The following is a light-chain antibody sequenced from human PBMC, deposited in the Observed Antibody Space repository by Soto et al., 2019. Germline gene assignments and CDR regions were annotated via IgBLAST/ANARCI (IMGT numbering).Light chain of an antibody. CDR1: QTISSW. CDR3: QKYNSAPI. Sequence: DIQMTQSPSTLSGSVGDRVTITCRASQTISSWLAWYQQKPGKVPKLLIYAASTLQSGVPSRFSGSGSGTDFTLTISSLQPEDVATYYCQKYNSAPIFGGGTKVDIK. V-gene: IGKV1-27*01. J-gene: IGKJ4*01. CDR2: AAS.